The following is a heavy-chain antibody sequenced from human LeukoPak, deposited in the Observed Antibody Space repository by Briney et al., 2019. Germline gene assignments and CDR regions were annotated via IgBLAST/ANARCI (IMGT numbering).Heavy chain of an antibody. Sequence: SETLSLTCTVSGGSISSSSYYWGWIRQPPGKGLEWIGSIYYSGNTYYNPSLKSRVTISVDTSKNQFSLKLSSVTAADTAVYYCASKPRYCNGGSCYFGYLDYWGQGTLVTVSS. J-gene: IGHJ4*02. CDR2: IYYSGNT. V-gene: IGHV4-39*01. CDR3: ASKPRYCNGGSCYFGYLDY. CDR1: GGSISSSSYY. D-gene: IGHD2-15*01.